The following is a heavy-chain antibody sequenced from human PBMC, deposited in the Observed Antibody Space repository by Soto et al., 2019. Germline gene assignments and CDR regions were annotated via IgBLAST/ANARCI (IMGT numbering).Heavy chain of an antibody. V-gene: IGHV2-5*02. CDR2: IYWDDDK. D-gene: IGHD3-9*01. J-gene: IGHJ5*02. Sequence: QITLKESGPTLVKPTQTLTLTCTFSGFSLSTSGVGVGWIRQRPGKALEWLALIYWDDDKRYSPSLKSRLTITKDTSKNQVVLTMTNMDPVDTATYYCAHIPSAILTGYYSITFDPWGQGTLVTVSS. CDR3: AHIPSAILTGYYSITFDP. CDR1: GFSLSTSGVG.